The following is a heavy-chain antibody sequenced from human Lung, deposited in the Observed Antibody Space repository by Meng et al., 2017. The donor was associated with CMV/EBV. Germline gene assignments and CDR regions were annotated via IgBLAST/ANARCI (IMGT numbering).Heavy chain of an antibody. CDR3: ATDPRLLDY. Sequence: GGSXRLSCVASGLTFSAYYMTWMRQAPGKGPQCVSYISGGGDIIKYADSVKGRFTISRDNAKNSLYLQMNSLRAEDTAVYYCATDPRLLDYWGKGTRVTVSS. J-gene: IGHJ4*02. V-gene: IGHV3-11*01. CDR1: GLTFSAYY. CDR2: ISGGGDII. D-gene: IGHD5-18*01.